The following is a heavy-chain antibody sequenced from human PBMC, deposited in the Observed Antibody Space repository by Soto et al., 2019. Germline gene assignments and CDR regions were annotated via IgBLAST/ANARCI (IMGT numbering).Heavy chain of an antibody. CDR2: IYYSGST. CDR1: GGSISSGDYY. J-gene: IGHJ4*02. CDR3: ARDSKYLLGADY. V-gene: IGHV4-30-4*01. Sequence: QVQLQESGPGLVKPSQTLSLTCTVSGGSISSGDYYWSRIRQPPGKGLEGIGYIYYSGSTYYNPSLKSRVTISVDTSKHQFSLKLSSVTAADTAVYYCARDSKYLLGADYWGQGTLVPVSS. D-gene: IGHD7-27*01.